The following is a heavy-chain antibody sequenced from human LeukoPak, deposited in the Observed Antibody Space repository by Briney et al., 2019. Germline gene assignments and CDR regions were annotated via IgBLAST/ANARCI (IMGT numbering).Heavy chain of an antibody. CDR1: GYTFTSYG. J-gene: IGHJ5*02. CDR2: ITAYNGNT. V-gene: IGHV1-18*01. Sequence: GASVKVSCKASGYTFTSYGISWVRQAPGQGLEWMGWITAYNGNTNYAQKLQGRVTMTTDTSTSTTYMELRSLRSDDTAVYYCARGYCSSTSCYDRFDPWGQGTLVTVSS. CDR3: ARGYCSSTSCYDRFDP. D-gene: IGHD2-2*01.